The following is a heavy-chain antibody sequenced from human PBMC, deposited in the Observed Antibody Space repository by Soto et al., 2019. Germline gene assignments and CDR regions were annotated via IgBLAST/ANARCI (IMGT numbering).Heavy chain of an antibody. V-gene: IGHV4-59*01. CDR1: GGSISGSY. D-gene: IGHD4-17*01. CDR3: ARDSRSTVTMFDY. J-gene: IGHJ4*02. Sequence: NPSETLSLTCTVSGGSISGSYWSWIRQPPGKGLEWIGYIYYSGSTNYNPSLKSRVTISVDTSKNQFSLKLSSVTAADTAVYYCARDSRSTVTMFDYWGQGTRVTVSS. CDR2: IYYSGST.